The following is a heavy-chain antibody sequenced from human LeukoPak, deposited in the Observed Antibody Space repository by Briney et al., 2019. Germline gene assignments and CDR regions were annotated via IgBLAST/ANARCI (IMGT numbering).Heavy chain of an antibody. CDR3: AKGWMDLSFDY. CDR2: ISGSGGST. J-gene: IGHJ4*02. Sequence: GGSLRLSCAASGFTFSTYAMSWVRQAPGKGLEWVSSISGSGGSTYFADSVKGRFTISRDNSRTTLYLQMNSLRAEDTAAYYCAKGWMDLSFDYWGQGIQVAVSS. V-gene: IGHV3-23*01. D-gene: IGHD2-2*03. CDR1: GFTFSTYA.